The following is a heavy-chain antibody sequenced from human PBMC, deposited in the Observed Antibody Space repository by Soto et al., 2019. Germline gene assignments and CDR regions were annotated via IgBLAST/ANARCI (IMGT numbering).Heavy chain of an antibody. CDR1: GGTFSSYA. J-gene: IGHJ3*02. CDR2: IIPIFGTA. Sequence: QVQLVQSGAEVKKPGSSVKVSCKASGGTFSSYAISWVRQAPGQGLEWMGGIIPIFGTANYAQKFQGRVTITADESTSTAYMELSSLRSEDTAVYYCARSDYFGNYCGGDCSDAFDIWGQGTMVTVSS. D-gene: IGHD2-21*02. V-gene: IGHV1-69*12. CDR3: ARSDYFGNYCGGDCSDAFDI.